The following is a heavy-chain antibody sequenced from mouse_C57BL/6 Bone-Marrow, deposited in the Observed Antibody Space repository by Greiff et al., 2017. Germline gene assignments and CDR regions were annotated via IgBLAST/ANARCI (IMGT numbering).Heavy chain of an antibody. Sequence: QVQLQQSGPGLVQPSQSLSITCTVSGFSLTSYVVHWVRQSPGKGLEWLGVIWSGGSTDYNAAFISRLSISKDNSKSQVFFKMNSRLADDTAIYYCARNRGPYGSSSFAYWGQGTLVTVSA. D-gene: IGHD1-1*01. J-gene: IGHJ3*01. CDR3: ARNRGPYGSSSFAY. CDR2: IWSGGST. CDR1: GFSLTSYV. V-gene: IGHV2-2*01.